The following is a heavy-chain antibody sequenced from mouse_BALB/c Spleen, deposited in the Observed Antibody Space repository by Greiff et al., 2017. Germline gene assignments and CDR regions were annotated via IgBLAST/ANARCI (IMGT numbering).Heavy chain of an antibody. CDR2: IDPANGNT. CDR3: AGVYLFAY. V-gene: IGHV14-3*02. Sequence: VQLKESGAELVKPGASVKLSCTASGFNIKDTYMHWVKQRPEQGLEWIGRIDPANGNTKYDPKFQGKATITADTSSNTAYLQLSSLTSEDTAVYYCAGVYLFAYWGQGTLVTVSA. J-gene: IGHJ3*01. CDR1: GFNIKDTY.